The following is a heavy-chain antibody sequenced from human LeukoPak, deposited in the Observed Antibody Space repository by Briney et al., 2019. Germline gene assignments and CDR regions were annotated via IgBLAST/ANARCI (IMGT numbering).Heavy chain of an antibody. CDR1: GFTVSSYV. CDR3: AKGLYSSSSYFDY. Sequence: TGGSLRLSCAASGFTVSSYVMSWVGQAPGKGLVGVSAISDSGGSKLYADAVEGRFTISRANSKNTLYLQMNSLRAEDTAVYYCAKGLYSSSSYFDYWGQGTLVTVSS. CDR2: ISDSGGSK. D-gene: IGHD6-6*01. V-gene: IGHV3-23*01. J-gene: IGHJ4*02.